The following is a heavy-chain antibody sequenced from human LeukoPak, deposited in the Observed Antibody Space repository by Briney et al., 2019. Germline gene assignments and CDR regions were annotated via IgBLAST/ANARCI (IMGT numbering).Heavy chain of an antibody. CDR1: GFTFSSYA. Sequence: GGSLRLSCAASGFTFSSYAMHWVRQAPGKGLEWVAVISYDGSNKYYADSVKGRFTISRDNSKNTLYLQMNSLRAEVTAVYYCARDREYSYGSFDYWGQGTLVTVSS. CDR2: ISYDGSNK. D-gene: IGHD5-18*01. V-gene: IGHV3-30-3*01. J-gene: IGHJ4*02. CDR3: ARDREYSYGSFDY.